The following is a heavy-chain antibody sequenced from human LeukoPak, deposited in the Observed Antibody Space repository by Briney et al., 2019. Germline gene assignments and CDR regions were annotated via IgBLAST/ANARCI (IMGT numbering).Heavy chain of an antibody. Sequence: KASETLSLTCTVSGGSISSYYWSWIRQPPGKGLEWIGYIYYSGSTNYNPPLKSRVTISVDTSKNQFSLKLSSVTAADTAMYYCARDYGSGNSQIFDYWGQGTLVTVSS. CDR3: ARDYGSGNSQIFDY. CDR1: GGSISSYY. J-gene: IGHJ4*01. D-gene: IGHD3-10*01. V-gene: IGHV4-59*01. CDR2: IYYSGST.